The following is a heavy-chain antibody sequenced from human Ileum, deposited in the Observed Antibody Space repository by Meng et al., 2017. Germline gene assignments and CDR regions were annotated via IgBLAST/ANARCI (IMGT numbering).Heavy chain of an antibody. CDR2: IDHIGTT. V-gene: IGHV4-4*02. CDR1: GCATSSSYW. D-gene: IGHD4-23*01. J-gene: IGHJ4*02. CDR3: ARESHYGGNFVTFDY. Sequence: QVHLRGPSPGLGKSSGTRSLTCAVTGCATSSSYWWSWVRQPPGTGLEGIGEIDHIGTTNYNPSLKSRVTISVDKSKNQFSLKLSSVSAAETAVYYCARESHYGGNFVTFDYWGQGTLVTVSS.